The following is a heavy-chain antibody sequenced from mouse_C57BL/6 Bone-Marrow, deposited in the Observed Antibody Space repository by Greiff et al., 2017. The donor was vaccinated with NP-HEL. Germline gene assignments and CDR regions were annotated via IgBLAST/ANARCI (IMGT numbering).Heavy chain of an antibody. V-gene: IGHV1-81*01. J-gene: IGHJ4*01. CDR3: ARPGSSYDYYAMDY. CDR2: IYPRSGNT. Sequence: VKVVESGAELARPGASVKLSCKASGYTFTSYGISWVKQRTGQGLEWIGEIYPRSGNTYYNEKFKGKATLTADKSSSTAYMELRSLTSEDSAVYFCARPGSSYDYYAMDYWGQGTSVTVSS. CDR1: GYTFTSYG. D-gene: IGHD1-1*01.